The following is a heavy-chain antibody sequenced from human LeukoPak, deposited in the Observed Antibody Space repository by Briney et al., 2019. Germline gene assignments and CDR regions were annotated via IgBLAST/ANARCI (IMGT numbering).Heavy chain of an antibody. J-gene: IGHJ3*02. CDR3: ANSGVEAFDI. CDR2: INHNGNVN. CDR1: GFTFSSYW. Sequence: GGSLRLSCAASGFTFSSYWMNWARQAPGKGLEWVASINHNGNVNYYVDSVKGRFTISRDNSKNTLYLQMNSLRAEDTAVYYCANSGVEAFDIWGQGTMVTVSS. D-gene: IGHD2-15*01. V-gene: IGHV3-7*03.